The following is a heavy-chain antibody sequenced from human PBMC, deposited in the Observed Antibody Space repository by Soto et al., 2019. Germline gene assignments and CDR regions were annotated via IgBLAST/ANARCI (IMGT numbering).Heavy chain of an antibody. CDR2: IYHTGGA. D-gene: IGHD5-12*01. J-gene: IGHJ6*02. Sequence: PSETLSLTCGVSGGSINTGGYSWSWIRQPPGKGLEWIGYIYHTGGAYYNPSLKSRATISVDKSKNQFSLSLRAEDTAVYYCAKDSGSISWLRFGYYGMDVWGQGTTVTVSS. V-gene: IGHV4-30-2*01. CDR3: AKDSGSISWLRFGYYGMDV. CDR1: GGSINTGGYS.